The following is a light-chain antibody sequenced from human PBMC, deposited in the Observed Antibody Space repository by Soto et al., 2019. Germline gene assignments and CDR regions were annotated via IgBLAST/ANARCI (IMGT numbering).Light chain of an antibody. Sequence: AIQLTQSPSSLSASVGDRVTVTCRASQGISSALAWYQQKPGKAPKLLIYDASSLESGVPSRFSGSGSGTDFTLTISSLQPEDFATYYCQQFNSYPIPFGQGTRLEIK. CDR2: DAS. CDR1: QGISSA. CDR3: QQFNSYPIP. J-gene: IGKJ5*01. V-gene: IGKV1-13*02.